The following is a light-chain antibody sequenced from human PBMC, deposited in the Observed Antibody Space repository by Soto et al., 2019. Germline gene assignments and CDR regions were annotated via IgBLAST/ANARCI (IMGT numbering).Light chain of an antibody. CDR2: AAS. CDR3: QQYNNWPHT. J-gene: IGKJ1*01. CDR1: QSVSSN. V-gene: IGKV3-15*01. Sequence: EIVMTQSPATLSVSPGERATLSCRASQSVSSNLAWYQQEPGQAPRLLIYAASTRATDIPARFSGSGSGTEFTLIISSLQSEDFAVYYCQQYNNWPHTFGQGTKVEIK.